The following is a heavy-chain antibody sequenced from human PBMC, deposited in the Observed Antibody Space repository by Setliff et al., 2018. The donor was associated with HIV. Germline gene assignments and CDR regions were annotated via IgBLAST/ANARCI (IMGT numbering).Heavy chain of an antibody. CDR1: GASISNHY. CDR3: ARAKGYDYYMDV. J-gene: IGHJ6*03. D-gene: IGHD2-15*01. Sequence: SETLSLTCGVSGASISNHYWSWVRQSPGKGLEWIGYIYYTGSTNYNPSLKSRVTISADTSNNQFSLRLTSMTAADTAVYYCARAKGYDYYMDVWGRGTTVTGSS. CDR2: IYYTGST. V-gene: IGHV4-59*08.